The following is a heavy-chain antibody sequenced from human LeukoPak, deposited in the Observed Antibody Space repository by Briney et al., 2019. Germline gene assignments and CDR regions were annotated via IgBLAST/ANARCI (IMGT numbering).Heavy chain of an antibody. D-gene: IGHD3-16*01. CDR3: AEGHGWGAAYYYYYMDV. CDR2: ISYDGSNK. V-gene: IGHV3-30*04. J-gene: IGHJ6*03. CDR1: GFTFSSYA. Sequence: GGSLRLSCAASGFTFSSYAMHWVRQAPGKGLEWVAVISYDGSNKYYADSVKGRFTISRDNSKNTLYLKMNSLRAEDTAVYYCAEGHGWGAAYYYYYMDVWGKGTAVTISS.